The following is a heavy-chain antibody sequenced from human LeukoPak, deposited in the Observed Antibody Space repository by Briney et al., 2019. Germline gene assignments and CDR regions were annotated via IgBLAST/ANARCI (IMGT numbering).Heavy chain of an antibody. CDR2: IYPGDSDT. D-gene: IGHD2-15*01. Sequence: HGASLQISCKGSGYSFTSYWIGWVRQLPGKGLEWMGIIYPGDSDTRYSPSFQGQVTISADKSISTAYLQWSSLKASDTAMYYCARPKGYCSGGSCYGAFDIWGQGTMVTVSS. CDR3: ARPKGYCSGGSCYGAFDI. J-gene: IGHJ3*02. CDR1: GYSFTSYW. V-gene: IGHV5-51*01.